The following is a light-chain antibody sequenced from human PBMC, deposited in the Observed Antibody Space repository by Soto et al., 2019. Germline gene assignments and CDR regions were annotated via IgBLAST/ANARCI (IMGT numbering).Light chain of an antibody. J-gene: IGLJ2*01. Sequence: QPVLTQSSSASASLRSSVKLTCTLSSGHSSYIIAWHQQQPGKAPRYMMKLEGSGTYNKGSGVPDRFSGSSSGADRYLTISNLQFEDEAEYYCETWDSNTRVFGGGTKVTVL. CDR2: LEGSGTY. CDR1: SGHSSYI. CDR3: ETWDSNTRV. V-gene: IGLV4-60*02.